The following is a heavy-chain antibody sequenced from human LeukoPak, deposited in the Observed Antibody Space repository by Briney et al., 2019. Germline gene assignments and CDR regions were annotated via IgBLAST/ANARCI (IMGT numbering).Heavy chain of an antibody. CDR2: ISSSSSYI. Sequence: GGSLRLSCAASGFTFSSYAMAWVRQAPGKGLEWVSSISSSSSYIYYADSVKGRFTISGDTSKNTLYLQMNSLRAEDTAVYYCARDRCSSTSCYTHYFDYWGQGTLVTVSS. V-gene: IGHV3-21*01. CDR1: GFTFSSYA. D-gene: IGHD2-2*02. J-gene: IGHJ4*02. CDR3: ARDRCSSTSCYTHYFDY.